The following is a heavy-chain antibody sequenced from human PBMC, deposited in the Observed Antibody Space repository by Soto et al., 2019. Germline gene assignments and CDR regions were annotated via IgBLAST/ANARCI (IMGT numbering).Heavy chain of an antibody. CDR1: GFTFSSYG. CDR2: IWYDGSNK. Sequence: QVQLVESGGGVVQPGRSLRLSCAASGFTFSSYGMHLVRQAPGKGLEWVAVIWYDGSNKYYEDSVKGRFTISRDNSKNTLYLQMNRLRAEMMAVYYCSRAIGRGVQLWFDYYYGMDVWGQGVTVTVSS. CDR3: SRAIGRGVQLWFDYYYGMDV. J-gene: IGHJ6*02. V-gene: IGHV3-33*01. D-gene: IGHD5-18*01.